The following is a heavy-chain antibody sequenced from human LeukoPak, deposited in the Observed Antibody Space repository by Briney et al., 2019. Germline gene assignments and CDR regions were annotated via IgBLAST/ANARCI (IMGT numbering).Heavy chain of an antibody. CDR1: GFTFSDYY. CDR3: ARERATLDFWSPYYSY. Sequence: PGGSLRLSCVASGFTFSDYYMAWIRQAPGKGLEWISYISNGGSSIYYADSVQGRFTISRDNAKNLVYLQMNSLRAEDTAVYYCARERATLDFWSPYYSYWGQGTLVTVSS. V-gene: IGHV3-11*01. CDR2: ISNGGSSI. J-gene: IGHJ4*02. D-gene: IGHD3-3*01.